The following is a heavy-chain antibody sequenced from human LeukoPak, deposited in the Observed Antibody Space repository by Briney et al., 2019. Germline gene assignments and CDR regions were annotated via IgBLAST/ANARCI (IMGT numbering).Heavy chain of an antibody. J-gene: IGHJ4*02. CDR2: IYYSGSI. D-gene: IGHD3-22*01. CDR3: AGWAYDSSGYRLDY. Sequence: SETLSLTCAVSGGSIRSSNHYWGWIRQPPGKGLEWIGSIYYSGSIYYNPSLKSRVTISVDTSKNQFSLKLSSVTAADTAMYYCAGWAYDSSGYRLDYWGQGTLVTVSS. V-gene: IGHV4-39*07. CDR1: GGSIRSSNHY.